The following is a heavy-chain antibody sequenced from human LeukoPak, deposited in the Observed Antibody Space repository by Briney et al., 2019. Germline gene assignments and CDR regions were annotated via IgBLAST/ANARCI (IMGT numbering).Heavy chain of an antibody. Sequence: PGGSLRLSCAASGFTFSSYSMNWVRQAPGKGLEWVSSISSSSSYIYYADSVKGRFTISRDNAKNSLYLQMNSLRAEDTAVYYCATSQDLYCSSTGCYGGLDYWGQGTLVTVSS. CDR1: GFTFSSYS. J-gene: IGHJ4*02. V-gene: IGHV3-21*01. D-gene: IGHD2-2*01. CDR3: ATSQDLYCSSTGCYGGLDY. CDR2: ISSSSSYI.